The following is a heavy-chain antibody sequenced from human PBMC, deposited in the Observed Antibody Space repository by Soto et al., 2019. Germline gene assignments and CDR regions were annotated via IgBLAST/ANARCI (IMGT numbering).Heavy chain of an antibody. Sequence: QVQLVQSGTEVKKPGASVKVSCKASGYTFTSYAIQWVRQAPGQRLEWMGWVNGGNDNAAYSQKFQGRVTITRDTSASTGYVELSSLTSEDTAVYYCARGVGGSWKDGFFDHWGQGTLVTVSS. CDR3: ARGVGGSWKDGFFDH. D-gene: IGHD1-1*01. CDR2: VNGGNDNA. J-gene: IGHJ4*02. V-gene: IGHV1-3*01. CDR1: GYTFTSYA.